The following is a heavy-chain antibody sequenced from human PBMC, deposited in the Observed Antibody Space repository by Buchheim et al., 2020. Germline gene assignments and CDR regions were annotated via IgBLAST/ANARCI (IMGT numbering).Heavy chain of an antibody. J-gene: IGHJ4*02. V-gene: IGHV1-2*06. D-gene: IGHD2-15*01. Sequence: QVQLVQSGAEVKKPGASVKVSCKASGYTFTGYYMHWVRQAPGQGLEWMGRINPNSGGTNYAQKFQGRVTMTRDTSISTAYMELSRLRSDDTAVYYCARDLGELRPGIVVVVAAPRVDDYWGQGTL. CDR3: ARDLGELRPGIVVVVAAPRVDDY. CDR2: INPNSGGT. CDR1: GYTFTGYY.